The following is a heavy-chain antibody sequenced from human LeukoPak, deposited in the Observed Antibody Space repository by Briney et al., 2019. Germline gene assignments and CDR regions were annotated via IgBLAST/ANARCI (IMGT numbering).Heavy chain of an antibody. CDR3: VRGGHSSGWRKFYFDY. CDR1: GFTFSSYS. CDR2: ISSSSSCI. J-gene: IGHJ4*02. Sequence: GGSLRLSCAPSGFTFSSYSMKWVRQAPGKGLEWVSSISSSSSCIYYADSVEGRFTISRDNAKNSLYLQMNSLRAEDTAVYYCVRGGHSSGWRKFYFDYWGQGTLVTVSS. D-gene: IGHD6-19*01. V-gene: IGHV3-21*01.